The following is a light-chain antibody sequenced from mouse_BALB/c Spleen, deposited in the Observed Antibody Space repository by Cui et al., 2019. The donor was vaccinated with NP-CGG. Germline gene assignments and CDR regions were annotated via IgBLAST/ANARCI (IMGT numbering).Light chain of an antibody. J-gene: IGLJ1*01. CDR1: TGAVTTSNY. CDR3: ALWYSNHWL. CDR2: GTN. Sequence: QAVVSQESALTTTTGETVTLTCRSSTGAVTTSNYANWVQEKPDHLYTGLIGGTNNRAPGVPARFSGSLIGGKAALTITGAQTEDEAIYFCALWYSNHWLFGGGTKLTVL. V-gene: IGLV1*01.